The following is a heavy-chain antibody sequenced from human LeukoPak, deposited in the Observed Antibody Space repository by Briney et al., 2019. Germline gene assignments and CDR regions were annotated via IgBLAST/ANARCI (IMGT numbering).Heavy chain of an antibody. CDR2: INPNSGVT. CDR1: GYTFTGYY. Sequence: ASVKVSCKASGYTFTGYYMHWVRQAPGQGLEWMGWINPNSGVTDYAQKFQGRVTMTRDTSISTAYMEVSSLRSDDTAVYYCARYLAAPYDAFDIWGQGTMVTVSS. J-gene: IGHJ3*02. V-gene: IGHV1-2*02. D-gene: IGHD6-6*01. CDR3: ARYLAAPYDAFDI.